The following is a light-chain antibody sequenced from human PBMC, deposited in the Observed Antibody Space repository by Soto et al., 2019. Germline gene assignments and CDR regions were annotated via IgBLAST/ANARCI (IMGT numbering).Light chain of an antibody. CDR1: QSISSPF. Sequence: EIVLTQSPGTRSLSPGERATLSCRASQSISSPFLAWYQQKPGQAPRLLIYGASRRATGIPDRFSGSGSGTDFTLAISRLEPEDFAVYYCHQRNQFGQGTLLEIK. J-gene: IGKJ5*01. V-gene: IGKV3-20*01. CDR3: HQRNQ. CDR2: GAS.